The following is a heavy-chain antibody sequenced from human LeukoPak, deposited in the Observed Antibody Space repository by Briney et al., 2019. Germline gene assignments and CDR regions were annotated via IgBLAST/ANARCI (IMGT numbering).Heavy chain of an antibody. V-gene: IGHV3-74*01. D-gene: IGHD3-22*01. J-gene: IGHJ1*01. CDR2: IKSDGST. Sequence: GGSLRLSCAASGFTFSSYWMHWVRQIPGKGLVWVSRIKSDGSTNYADSVKGRFTISRDNAKNTLSLQMNSLRAEDTGVYYCARAPSEIGGYYPEYFQHWGQGTLVTVSS. CDR3: ARAPSEIGGYYPEYFQH. CDR1: GFTFSSYW.